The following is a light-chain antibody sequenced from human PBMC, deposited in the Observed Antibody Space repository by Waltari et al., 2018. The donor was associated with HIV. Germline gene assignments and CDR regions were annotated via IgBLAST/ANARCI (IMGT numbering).Light chain of an antibody. J-gene: IGKJ4*01. CDR2: AAS. Sequence: DIQMTQSPSSLSASVGDRVTITCRASRSISTYLNWYQQRPGKAPKLLIYAASNLQSGVPSRFSGSGSGTDFTLTIDSLQPEDFATYYCQQSYSTPPVTFGGGTKVEIK. CDR1: RSISTY. V-gene: IGKV1-39*01. CDR3: QQSYSTPPVT.